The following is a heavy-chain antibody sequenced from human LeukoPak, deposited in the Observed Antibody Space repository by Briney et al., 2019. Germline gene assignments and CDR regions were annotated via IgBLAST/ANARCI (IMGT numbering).Heavy chain of an antibody. CDR3: ARQPTDSSGYNWFDP. CDR2: IYYSGST. J-gene: IGHJ5*02. Sequence: SETLSLTCTVSGGSISSYYWSWIRQPPGKGLEWVGYIYYSGSTNNNPSLKSRVPISVDTSKNQFSLKLSSVTAADTAVYYCARQPTDSSGYNWFDPWGQGTLVTVSS. V-gene: IGHV4-59*08. D-gene: IGHD3-22*01. CDR1: GGSISSYY.